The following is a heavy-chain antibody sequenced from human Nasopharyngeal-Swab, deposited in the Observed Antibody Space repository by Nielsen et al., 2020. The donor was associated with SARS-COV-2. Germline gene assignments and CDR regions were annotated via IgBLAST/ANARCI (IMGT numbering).Heavy chain of an antibody. CDR2: INSDGSST. V-gene: IGHV3-74*01. Sequence: GVLKISCAASGFTFSSYWMHWVRQAPGKGLVWVSRINSDGSSTSYADSVKGRFTISRDNAKNTLYLQMNSLRAEDTAVYYCARAWSRDGYNVDYWGQGTLVTVSS. CDR3: ARAWSRDGYNVDY. J-gene: IGHJ4*02. CDR1: GFTFSSYW. D-gene: IGHD5-24*01.